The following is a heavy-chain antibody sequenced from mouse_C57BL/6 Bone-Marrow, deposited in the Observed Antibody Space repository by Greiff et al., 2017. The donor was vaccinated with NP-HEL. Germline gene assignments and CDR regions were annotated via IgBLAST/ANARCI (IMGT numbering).Heavy chain of an antibody. J-gene: IGHJ4*01. V-gene: IGHV1-64*01. CDR1: GYTFTSYW. D-gene: IGHD2-5*01. Sequence: VQLKQPGAELVKPGASVKLSCKASGYTFTSYWMHWVKQRPGQGLEWIGMIHPNSGSTNYNEKFKSKATLTVDKSSSTAYMQLSSLTSEDSAVYYCARGYYSNSSRDYWGQGTSVTVSS. CDR2: IHPNSGST. CDR3: ARGYYSNSSRDY.